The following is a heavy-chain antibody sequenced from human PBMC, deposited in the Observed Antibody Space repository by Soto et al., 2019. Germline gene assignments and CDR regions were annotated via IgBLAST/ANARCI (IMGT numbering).Heavy chain of an antibody. D-gene: IGHD6-13*01. CDR1: GYTFTGYY. Sequence: ASVKVSCKASGYTFTGYYMHWVRQAPGQGLEWMGWINPNSGGTNYAQKFQGWVTMTRDTSFSTAYMELSRLRSDDTAVYYCARVSVYSSSWYYFDYWGQGTLVTVSS. J-gene: IGHJ4*02. CDR2: INPNSGGT. V-gene: IGHV1-2*04. CDR3: ARVSVYSSSWYYFDY.